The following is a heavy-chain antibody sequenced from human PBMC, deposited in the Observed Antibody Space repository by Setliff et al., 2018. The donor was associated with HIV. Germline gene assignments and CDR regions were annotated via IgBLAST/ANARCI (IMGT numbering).Heavy chain of an antibody. CDR2: MGGSSGDT. Sequence: PGGSLRLSCAANGFSFSSYAMSWVRQAPGKGLEWVSSMGGSSGDTYYADSVKGRFTISRDNSNNMLYLQMSSLRPEDTAVYYCARDAAGGSGTYYNYFDYWGQGTLVTVSS. CDR1: GFSFSSYA. CDR3: ARDAAGGSGTYYNYFDY. J-gene: IGHJ4*02. V-gene: IGHV3-23*01. D-gene: IGHD3-10*01.